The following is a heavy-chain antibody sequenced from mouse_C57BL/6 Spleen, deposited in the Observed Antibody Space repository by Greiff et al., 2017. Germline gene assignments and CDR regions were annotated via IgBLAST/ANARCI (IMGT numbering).Heavy chain of an antibody. CDR2: INPSSGYN. CDR3: CYSSSDWYFGV. CDR1: GYTFTSYW. D-gene: IGHD1-1*01. V-gene: IGHV1-7*01. Sequence: VQLQQSGAELAKPGASVKLSCKASGYTFTSYWMHWVKQRPGQGLEWIGLINPSSGYNKYNQQFKHKAALTADKSSSTSYLQLSSLPYEDSAVYYCCYSSSDWYFGVWGTGTTVTVSS. J-gene: IGHJ1*03.